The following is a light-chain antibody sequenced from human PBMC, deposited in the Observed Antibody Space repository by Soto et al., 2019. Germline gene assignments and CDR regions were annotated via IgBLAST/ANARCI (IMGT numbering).Light chain of an antibody. CDR3: MQALQTTIS. V-gene: IGKV2-28*01. CDR2: LGS. Sequence: DIVLTQSPLSLPVTPGEPASISCRSSQSLLHRNGYNYLDWYLQKPGQSPQLLIYLGSNRASGVPDRLSGSGSGTDFTLKISRVEAEDVGIYYCMQALQTTISFGGGTKVELK. CDR1: QSLLHRNGYNY. J-gene: IGKJ4*01.